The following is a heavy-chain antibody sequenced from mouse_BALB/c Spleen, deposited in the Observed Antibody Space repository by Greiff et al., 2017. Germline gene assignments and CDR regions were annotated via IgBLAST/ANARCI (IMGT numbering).Heavy chain of an antibody. D-gene: IGHD1-1*01. CDR2: INPYNDGT. CDR1: GYTFTSYV. J-gene: IGHJ2*01. CDR3: ARSGYGSSPYYFDY. Sequence: VHVKQSGPELVKPGASVKMSCKASGYTFTSYVMHWVKQKPGQGLEWIGYINPYNDGTKYNEKFKGKATLTSDKSSSTAYMELSSLTSEDSAVYYCARSGYGSSPYYFDYWGQGTTLTVSS. V-gene: IGHV1-14*01.